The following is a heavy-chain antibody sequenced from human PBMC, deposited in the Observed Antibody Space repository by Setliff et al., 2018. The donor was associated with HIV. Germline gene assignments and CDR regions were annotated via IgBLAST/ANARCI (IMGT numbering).Heavy chain of an antibody. V-gene: IGHV4-59*10. CDR3: ATKPRPIVVMPTATYWYFDL. CDR2: IYTSGTT. CDR1: GGSFSGYY. J-gene: IGHJ2*01. Sequence: PSETLSLTCAVYGGSFSGYYWSWIRQPAGKGLEWIGHIYTSGTTNYNPSLKSRVTISVDTSKNQFSLKLSSVSVADTAIYYCATKPRPIVVMPTATYWYFDLWGRGTLVTSPQ. D-gene: IGHD2-2*01.